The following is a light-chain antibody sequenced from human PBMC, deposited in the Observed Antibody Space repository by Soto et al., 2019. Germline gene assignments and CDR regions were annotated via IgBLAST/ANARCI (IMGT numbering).Light chain of an antibody. CDR2: EVS. V-gene: IGLV2-14*01. Sequence: QSALTQPASVSGSPGQTITISCTGTSSDVGGYNYVSWYQQHPGKAPKLMIYEVSHRPSEVSNRFSGSKSDNTASLTISGLQAEDEADYYCNSYTTSSTWVFGGGTKLTVL. J-gene: IGLJ3*02. CDR1: SSDVGGYNY. CDR3: NSYTTSSTWV.